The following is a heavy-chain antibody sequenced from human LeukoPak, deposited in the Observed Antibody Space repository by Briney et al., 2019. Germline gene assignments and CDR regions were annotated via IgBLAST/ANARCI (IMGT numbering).Heavy chain of an antibody. J-gene: IGHJ5*02. Sequence: ASVKVSCKASGYTFTSYDINWVRQATGQGLEWMGWMNPNSGNTGYAQKFQGRVTMTRNTSISTAYMELSSLRSEDTAVYYCARGLPMVRGVIRRFFDPWGRGTLVTVSS. CDR1: GYTFTSYD. CDR2: MNPNSGNT. D-gene: IGHD3-10*01. V-gene: IGHV1-8*01. CDR3: ARGLPMVRGVIRRFFDP.